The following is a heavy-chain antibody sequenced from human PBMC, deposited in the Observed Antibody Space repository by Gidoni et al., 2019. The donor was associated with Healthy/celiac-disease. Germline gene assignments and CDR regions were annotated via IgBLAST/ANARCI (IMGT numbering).Heavy chain of an antibody. CDR1: GFTFSSYS. Sequence: VQLVESGGGLVQPGGSLRLSCAASGFTFSSYSMNWVRQAPGKGLEWVSYISSSSSTIYYADSVKGRFTISRDNAKNSLYLQMNSLRAEDTAVYYCARDSVNCSGGSCYSPNFDYWGQGTLVTVSS. CDR2: ISSSSSTI. D-gene: IGHD2-15*01. J-gene: IGHJ4*02. CDR3: ARDSVNCSGGSCYSPNFDY. V-gene: IGHV3-48*01.